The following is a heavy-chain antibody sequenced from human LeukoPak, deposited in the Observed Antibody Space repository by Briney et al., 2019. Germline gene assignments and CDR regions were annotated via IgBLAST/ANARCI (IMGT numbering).Heavy chain of an antibody. CDR2: INHSGST. J-gene: IGHJ3*02. CDR1: GESFSGYY. V-gene: IGHV4-34*01. D-gene: IGHD3-22*01. Sequence: PSETLSLTCAVYGESFSGYYWSWIRQPPGKGLEWIGEINHSGSTNYNPSLKSRVTISVGTSKNQFSLKLSSVTAADTAVYYCASIRNTYYYDPDAFDIWGQGTMVTVSS. CDR3: ASIRNTYYYDPDAFDI.